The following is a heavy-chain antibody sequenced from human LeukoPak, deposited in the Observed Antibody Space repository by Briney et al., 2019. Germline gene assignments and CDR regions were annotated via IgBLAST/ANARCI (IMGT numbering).Heavy chain of an antibody. Sequence: GESLKISCKGSGYSFTSYWIGWVRQMPGKGLEWMGIIYPGDSDTTYSPSFQGQVTISADKSISTAYLQWSSLKASDTAMYYCARRGYYGSGSSSDYYYGMDVWGQGTTVTVSS. V-gene: IGHV5-51*01. CDR2: IYPGDSDT. CDR1: GYSFTSYW. CDR3: ARRGYYGSGSSSDYYYGMDV. J-gene: IGHJ6*02. D-gene: IGHD3-10*01.